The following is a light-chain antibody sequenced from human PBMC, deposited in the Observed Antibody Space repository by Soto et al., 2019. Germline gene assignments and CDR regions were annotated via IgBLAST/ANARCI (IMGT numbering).Light chain of an antibody. J-gene: IGKJ2*01. CDR2: GAS. CDR3: QQYNNWPPRYT. V-gene: IGKV3-15*01. CDR1: QSVSRS. Sequence: IMMTQSPATLSVSPGERATLSCRASQSVSRSLAWYQQKPGQAPRLLVYGASTRATGIPARFSGSGSGTEFTLTISSLQSEDFVVYYCQQYNNWPPRYTFGQGTKLEIK.